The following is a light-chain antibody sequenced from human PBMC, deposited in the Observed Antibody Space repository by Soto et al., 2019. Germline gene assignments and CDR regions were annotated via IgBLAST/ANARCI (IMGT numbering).Light chain of an antibody. V-gene: IGKV3-15*01. CDR1: ESVSSN. J-gene: IGKJ1*01. CDR3: QQYNNWPQT. Sequence: EIVMTQSPATLSVSPGERATLSCRASESVSSNLAWNQQKPGQAPRLLIYGASTRATGIPARFSGSWSGTDFTLTISSLQSEDFAVYYCQQYNNWPQTFGQGTKVEIK. CDR2: GAS.